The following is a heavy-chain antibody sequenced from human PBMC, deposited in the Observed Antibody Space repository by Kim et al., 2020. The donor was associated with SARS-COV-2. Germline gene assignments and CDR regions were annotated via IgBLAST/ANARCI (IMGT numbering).Heavy chain of an antibody. D-gene: IGHD6-19*01. CDR2: SSGGGDRT. V-gene: IGHV3-23*01. CDR1: GFTLSSYV. J-gene: IGHJ6*02. Sequence: GGSLRLSCAASGFTLSSYVMAWVRQTPGKGLEWVAGSSGGGDRTYDADSVKGRFNISRDNSKKKVFLDMNSLRVEDTAIYYCARYKEWLDGGGLDVWGQG. CDR3: ARYKEWLDGGGLDV.